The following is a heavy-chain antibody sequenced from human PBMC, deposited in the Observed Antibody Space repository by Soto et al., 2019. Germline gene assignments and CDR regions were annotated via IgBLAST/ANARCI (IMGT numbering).Heavy chain of an antibody. Sequence: EVQLLESGGGLVQPGGSLRLSCAASGITFSSYAMSWVRQAPGTGLEWVSGISGSGSSTDYADSVKGRFTISRDNSKNTMYMQMNSLRAEETAVYYRAKGLLVGGKPRGMEVWGQGTTVTVSS. J-gene: IGHJ6*01. V-gene: IGHV3-23*01. CDR2: ISGSGSST. D-gene: IGHD1-26*01. CDR3: AKGLLVGGKPRGMEV. CDR1: GITFSSYA.